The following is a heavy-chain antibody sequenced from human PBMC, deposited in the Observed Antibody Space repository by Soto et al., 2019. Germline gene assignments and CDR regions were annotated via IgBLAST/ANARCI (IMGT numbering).Heavy chain of an antibody. CDR2: INSDGSST. Sequence: GGSLRLSCAASGFTFSSYWMHWVRQAPGKGLVWVSRINSDGSSTSYADSVKGRFTISRDNAKNTLYLQMNSLRAEDTAVYYCARVYGDYVRYKSWGQGTLVTVSS. J-gene: IGHJ4*02. V-gene: IGHV3-74*01. CDR3: ARVYGDYVRYKS. CDR1: GFTFSSYW. D-gene: IGHD4-17*01.